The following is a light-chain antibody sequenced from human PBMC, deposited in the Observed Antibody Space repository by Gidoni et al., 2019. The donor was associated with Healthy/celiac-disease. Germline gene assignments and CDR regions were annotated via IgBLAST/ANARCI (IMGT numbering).Light chain of an antibody. V-gene: IGKV3-11*01. CDR1: QSVSSY. CDR2: DAS. Sequence: IVLTQSPATLSLSPGERATLSCRASQSVSSYLAWYQQKPGQAPRLLIYDASNRATGIPARFSGSGSGTDFTLTISSLDPEDFAVYYCQQRSNWPLCSFGQWTKLEIK. CDR3: QQRSNWPLCS. J-gene: IGKJ2*04.